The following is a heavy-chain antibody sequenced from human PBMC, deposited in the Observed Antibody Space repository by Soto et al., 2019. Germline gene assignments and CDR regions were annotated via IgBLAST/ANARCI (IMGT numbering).Heavy chain of an antibody. J-gene: IGHJ3*02. V-gene: IGHV1-69*01. CDR3: AREDYIGGRDPLDI. CDR1: GGTFSSYG. Sequence: QVQLVQSGAEEKKPGSSVRVSCKAPGGTFSSYGISWVRQGPGQGLEWMGGISPMVGMANYAERFQGRVTITADESTSTAHMELRSLTSEDTATYDCAREDYIGGRDPLDIWGQGTMVTVSS. CDR2: ISPMVGMA. D-gene: IGHD6-19*01.